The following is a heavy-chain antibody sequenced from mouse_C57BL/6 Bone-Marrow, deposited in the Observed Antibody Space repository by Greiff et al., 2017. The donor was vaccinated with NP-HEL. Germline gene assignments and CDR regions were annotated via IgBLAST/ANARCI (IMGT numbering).Heavy chain of an antibody. V-gene: IGHV5-6*01. CDR1: GFTFSSYG. J-gene: IGHJ3*01. CDR3: ASPYGYDVAWFAY. D-gene: IGHD2-2*01. Sequence: EVQVVESGGDLVKPGGSLKLSCAASGFTFSSYGMSWVRQTPDKGLEWVATISSGGSYTYYPDSVKGRFTISGDNAKTTPYLQMSSLMSEDSAMYYCASPYGYDVAWFAYWGQGTLVTVSA. CDR2: ISSGGSYT.